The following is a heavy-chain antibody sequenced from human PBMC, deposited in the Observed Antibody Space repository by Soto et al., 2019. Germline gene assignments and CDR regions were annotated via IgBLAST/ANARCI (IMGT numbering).Heavy chain of an antibody. CDR3: AAVSRITDFWSGYYRNYFDY. CDR1: GFTFTSSA. V-gene: IGHV1-58*01. J-gene: IGHJ4*02. Sequence: ASVKVSCKASGFTFTSSAVQWVRQARGQRLEWIGWIVVGSGNTNYAQKFQERVTITRDMSTSTAYMELSSLRSEDTAVYYCAAVSRITDFWSGYYRNYFDYWGQGTLVTVSS. D-gene: IGHD3-3*01. CDR2: IVVGSGNT.